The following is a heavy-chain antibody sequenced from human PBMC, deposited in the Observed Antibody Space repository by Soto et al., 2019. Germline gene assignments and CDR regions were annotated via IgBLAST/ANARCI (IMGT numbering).Heavy chain of an antibody. D-gene: IGHD7-27*01. CDR2: IYNGGST. J-gene: IGHJ4*02. Sequence: SDTLSLTFTVSGCSISSVYDCWSWIRQSPDKGLEWIGHIYNGGSTYNNPSLTSRVTISVDTSKNQFSLQLRSVTAADTAVYYCARGPSGDKVDYWGQG. CDR1: GCSISSVYDC. V-gene: IGHV4-30-4*02. CDR3: ARGPSGDKVDY.